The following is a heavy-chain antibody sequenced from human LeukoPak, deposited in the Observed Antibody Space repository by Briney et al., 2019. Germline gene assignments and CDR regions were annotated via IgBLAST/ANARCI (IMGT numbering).Heavy chain of an antibody. Sequence: GGSLRLSCTASGFTVSNNYMNWVRQAPGKGLEWVALIYSGGTTNYADSVKGRFTISRDNSKNTLYPQMTNVRVEDTAVYYCARDPPGIAASVSGGWGQGTLVTVSS. CDR3: ARDPPGIAASVSGG. J-gene: IGHJ4*02. V-gene: IGHV3-53*01. CDR2: IYSGGTT. CDR1: GFTVSNNY. D-gene: IGHD6-13*01.